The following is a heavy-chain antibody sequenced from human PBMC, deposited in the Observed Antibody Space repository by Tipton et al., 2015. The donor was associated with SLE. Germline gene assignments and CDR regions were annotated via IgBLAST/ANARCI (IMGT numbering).Heavy chain of an antibody. CDR3: AKADIVVVVAANAFDI. CDR1: GFTFSSYA. J-gene: IGHJ3*02. CDR2: ISGSGGST. D-gene: IGHD2-15*01. Sequence: SLRLSCSASGFTFSSYAMHWVRQAPGKGLEWVSAISGSGGSTYYADSVKGRFTISRDNSKNTLYLQMNSLRAEDTAVYYCAKADIVVVVAANAFDIWGQGTMVTVSS. V-gene: IGHV3-23*01.